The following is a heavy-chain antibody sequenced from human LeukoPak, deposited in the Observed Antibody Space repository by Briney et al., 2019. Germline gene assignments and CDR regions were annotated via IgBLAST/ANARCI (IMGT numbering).Heavy chain of an antibody. J-gene: IGHJ4*02. CDR2: ISGSGGST. D-gene: IGHD3-3*01. Sequence: PGGSLRLSCAASGFTFSSYAMSWVRQAPGKGLEWVSAISGSGGSTYYADSVKGRFTISRDNSKNTLYLQMNSLRAEDTAVYYCAKDVTTYYDFWSGYYPDLDYWGQGTLVTVSS. V-gene: IGHV3-23*01. CDR1: GFTFSSYA. CDR3: AKDVTTYYDFWSGYYPDLDY.